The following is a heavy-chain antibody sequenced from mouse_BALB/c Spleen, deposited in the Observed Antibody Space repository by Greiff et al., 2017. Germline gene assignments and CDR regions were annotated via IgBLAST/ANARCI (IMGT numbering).Heavy chain of an antibody. J-gene: IGHJ3*01. V-gene: IGHV1-4*02. Sequence: QVQLKESAAELARPGASVKMSCKASGYTFTSYTMHWVKQRPGQGLEWIGYINPSSGYTEYNQKFKDKTTLTADKSSSTAYMQLSSLTSEDSAVYYCAREGVFAYWGQGTLVTVSA. CDR1: GYTFTSYT. CDR2: INPSSGYT. CDR3: AREGVFAY.